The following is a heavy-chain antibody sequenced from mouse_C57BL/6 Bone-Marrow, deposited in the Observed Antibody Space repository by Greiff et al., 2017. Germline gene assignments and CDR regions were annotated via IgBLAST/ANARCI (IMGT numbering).Heavy chain of an antibody. CDR3: ARSLYYGSSHYAMDY. Sequence: DVKLQESGPELVKPGASVKIPCKASGYTFTDYNMDWVKQSHGKSLEWIGDINPNNGGTIYNQKFKGKATLTVDKYSSTAYMELRSLTSEDTAVYYCARSLYYGSSHYAMDYWGQGTSVTVSS. CDR1: GYTFTDYN. CDR2: INPNNGGT. D-gene: IGHD1-1*01. J-gene: IGHJ4*01. V-gene: IGHV1-18*01.